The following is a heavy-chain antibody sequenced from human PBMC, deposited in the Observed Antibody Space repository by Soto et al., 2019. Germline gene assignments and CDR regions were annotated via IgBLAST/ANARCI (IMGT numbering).Heavy chain of an antibody. J-gene: IGHJ4*02. D-gene: IGHD6-6*01. CDR3: ARDEGSSSYFDY. CDR2: IYYSGST. V-gene: IGHV4-31*03. Sequence: SETLSLTCTVSGGSISSGGYYWSWIRQHPGKGLEWTGYIYYSGSTYYNPSLKSRVTISVDTSKNQFSLKLSSVTAADTAVYYCARDEGSSSYFDYWGQGTLVTVSS. CDR1: GGSISSGGYY.